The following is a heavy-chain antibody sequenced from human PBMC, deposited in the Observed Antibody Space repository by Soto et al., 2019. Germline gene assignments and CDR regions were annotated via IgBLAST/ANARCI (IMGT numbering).Heavy chain of an antibody. Sequence: QVQLVESGGGVVQPGRSLRLSCAASGFTFSSYGMHWVRQAPGKRLEWVAVIWYDGSNKYYADSVKGRFTISRDNSKNALYLQMKSLGAGERAVYYCARERVEDTEVVGSFYYDTGCLDVWGQGPTATVSS. D-gene: IGHD5-18*01. V-gene: IGHV3-33*01. CDR1: GFTFSSYG. CDR3: ARERVEDTEVVGSFYYDTGCLDV. J-gene: IGHJ6*02. CDR2: IWYDGSNK.